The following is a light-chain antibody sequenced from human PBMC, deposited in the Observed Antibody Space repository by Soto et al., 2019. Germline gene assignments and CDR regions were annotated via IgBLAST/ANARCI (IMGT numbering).Light chain of an antibody. CDR3: GSHAGSYNPFV. Sequence: QSALTQPPSASGSPGQSVTISCTGTSSDVGGYSFVSWYQQHPGKAPKVLIYDVNKRPSGVPDRFSGSKSGNTASLTVSGLQADDEADYYCGSHAGSYNPFVFGPGTKVTVL. CDR1: SSDVGGYSF. V-gene: IGLV2-8*01. CDR2: DVN. J-gene: IGLJ1*01.